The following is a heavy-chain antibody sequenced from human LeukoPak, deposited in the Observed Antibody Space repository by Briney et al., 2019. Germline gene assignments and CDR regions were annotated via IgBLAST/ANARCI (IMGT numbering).Heavy chain of an antibody. CDR2: INSGGSST. CDR3: ARGRSGSDSDY. D-gene: IGHD2-21*01. CDR1: GFTFSSYW. J-gene: IGHJ4*02. V-gene: IGHV3-74*01. Sequence: AGGSLRLSCAGSGFTFSSYWMHWVRQAPGKGLVWVSRINSGGSSTSYADSVKGRFTISRDNAKNTLYLQMNSLRAEDTAVYYCARGRSGSDSDYWGQGTLVTVSS.